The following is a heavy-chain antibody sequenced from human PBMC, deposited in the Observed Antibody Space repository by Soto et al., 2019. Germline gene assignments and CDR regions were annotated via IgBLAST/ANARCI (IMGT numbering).Heavy chain of an antibody. D-gene: IGHD1-26*01. CDR3: AKEGARSGIYPTLYFQH. CDR1: GFTFSSYA. CDR2: ISGSGGST. J-gene: IGHJ1*01. V-gene: IGHV3-23*01. Sequence: GGSLRLSCAASGFTFSSYAMSWVRQAPGKGLEWVSAISGSGGSTYYADSVKGRFTISRDNSKNTLYLQMNSLRAEDTALYYCAKEGARSGIYPTLYFQHWGQGTLVTVSS.